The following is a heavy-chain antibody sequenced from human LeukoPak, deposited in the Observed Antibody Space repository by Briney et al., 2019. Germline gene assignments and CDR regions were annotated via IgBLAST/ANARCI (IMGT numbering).Heavy chain of an antibody. J-gene: IGHJ5*02. Sequence: ASVKVSCKASGYTFTGYYMHWVRQAPGQGLEWMGWINPNSGGTNYAQKFQGRVTMTRDTSISTAYMELSRLRSDDTAAYYCARDRITMVRGEFDPWGQGTLVTVSS. D-gene: IGHD3-10*01. CDR3: ARDRITMVRGEFDP. CDR1: GYTFTGYY. CDR2: INPNSGGT. V-gene: IGHV1-2*02.